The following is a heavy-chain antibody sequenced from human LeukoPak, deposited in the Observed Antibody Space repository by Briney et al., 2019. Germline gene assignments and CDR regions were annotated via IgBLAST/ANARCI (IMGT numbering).Heavy chain of an antibody. Sequence: ASVKVSCKASGYTFTGYYMHWVRQAPGQGLEWMGWINPNSGGTNYAQKFQGRVTMTRDTSISTAYMELSRLRSDDTAVYYCARVRDGYNDAYDVWGQGTMVTVPS. CDR1: GYTFTGYY. J-gene: IGHJ3*01. CDR3: ARVRDGYNDAYDV. D-gene: IGHD5-24*01. CDR2: INPNSGGT. V-gene: IGHV1-2*02.